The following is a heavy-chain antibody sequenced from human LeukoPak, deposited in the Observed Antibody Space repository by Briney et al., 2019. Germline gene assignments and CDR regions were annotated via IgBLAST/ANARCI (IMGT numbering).Heavy chain of an antibody. Sequence: GASVKVSCKASGYTFTSYDINWVRQATGQGLEWMGWMNPNSGNTGYAQKFQGRVTMTRNTSISTAYMELSSLRSEDTAVYYCARRGETGYSSSWYSAYYYMDVWGKGTTVTVSS. CDR2: MNPNSGNT. V-gene: IGHV1-8*01. D-gene: IGHD6-13*01. CDR1: GYTFTSYD. CDR3: ARRGETGYSSSWYSAYYYMDV. J-gene: IGHJ6*03.